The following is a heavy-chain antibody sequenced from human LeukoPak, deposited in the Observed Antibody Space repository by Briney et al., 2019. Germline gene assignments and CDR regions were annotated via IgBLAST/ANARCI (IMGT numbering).Heavy chain of an antibody. CDR1: GFTFSSYW. D-gene: IGHD1-7*01. J-gene: IGHJ4*02. V-gene: IGHV3-7*01. CDR2: IKQDGSEK. CDR3: ARGGWNFPTYFDY. Sequence: SGGSLRLSCAASGFTFSSYWMSWVRQAPGKGLEWVANIKQDGSEKYYVDSVKGRFTISRDNAKNSLYLQMNSLRAEDTAVYYCARGGWNFPTYFDYWGQGTLVTVSS.